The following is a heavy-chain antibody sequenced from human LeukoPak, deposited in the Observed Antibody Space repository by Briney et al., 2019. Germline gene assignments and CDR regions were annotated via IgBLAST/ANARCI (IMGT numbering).Heavy chain of an antibody. Sequence: SETLSLTCAVSGGSISSSKWWRWGRQPPGKGLEWRGYFFYTVSPYYYASPMRRVNISADTSNIQSSLRLNSATAAYSAVYYCSSFHGCNAEYWYFDLWRRGTLVSVSS. V-gene: IGHV4/OR15-8*01. J-gene: IGHJ2*01. CDR2: FFYTVSP. CDR1: GGSISSSKW. CDR3: SSFHGCNAEYWYFDL. D-gene: IGHD4-17*01.